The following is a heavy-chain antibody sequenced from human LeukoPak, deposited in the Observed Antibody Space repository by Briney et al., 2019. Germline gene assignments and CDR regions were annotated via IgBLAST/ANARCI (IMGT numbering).Heavy chain of an antibody. CDR3: VRDRVDSSGYYYYYGLDV. CDR1: GTSITTYF. J-gene: IGHJ6*02. V-gene: IGHV4-4*07. Sequence: SETLSLTCSVSGTSITTYFWSWIRQPAGKGLEWIGRFYSSGSTSYNPSLKSRLTMSVDTSKNEFSPKLRSVTAADTAVYYCVRDRVDSSGYYYYYGLDVWGQGTTVTVSS. D-gene: IGHD3-22*01. CDR2: FYSSGST.